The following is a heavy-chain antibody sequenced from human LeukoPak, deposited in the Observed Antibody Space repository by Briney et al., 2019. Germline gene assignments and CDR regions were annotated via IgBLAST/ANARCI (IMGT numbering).Heavy chain of an antibody. Sequence: SETLSLTCTVSGGSISSSSYYWGWIRQPPGKGLEWIGSIYYSGSTYYNPSLKSRVTISEDTSKNQFSLKLSSVTAADTAVYYCPRDSRGPPPFDYWGQGTLVTVSS. D-gene: IGHD2/OR15-2a*01. CDR1: GGSISSSSYY. CDR3: PRDSRGPPPFDY. V-gene: IGHV4-39*07. J-gene: IGHJ4*02. CDR2: IYYSGST.